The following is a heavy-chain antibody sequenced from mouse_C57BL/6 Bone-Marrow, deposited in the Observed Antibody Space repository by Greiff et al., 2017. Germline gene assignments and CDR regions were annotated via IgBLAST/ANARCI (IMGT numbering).Heavy chain of an antibody. D-gene: IGHD1-1*01. CDR2: IDPSDSYT. CDR1: GYTFTSYW. Sequence: VQLQQPGAELVMPGASVKLSCKASGYTFTSYWMHWVKQRPGQGLEWIGEIDPSDSYTNYNQKFKGKSTLTVDKSSSTAYMQLSSLTSEDSAVYSCARWRATVVAGDYFDYWGQGTTLTVSS. V-gene: IGHV1-69*01. CDR3: ARWRATVVAGDYFDY. J-gene: IGHJ2*01.